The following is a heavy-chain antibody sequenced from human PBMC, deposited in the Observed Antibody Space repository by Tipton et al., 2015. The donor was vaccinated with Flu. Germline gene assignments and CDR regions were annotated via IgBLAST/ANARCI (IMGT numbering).Heavy chain of an antibody. V-gene: IGHV4-59*01. CDR1: SDSINSYY. CDR2: IFYNGST. D-gene: IGHD4-11*01. CDR3: ARTTYDYSNYGTPGAYGMDV. J-gene: IGHJ6*02. Sequence: GLVKPSETLSLTCTVSSDSINSYYWSWIRQPPGKGLEWVGYIFYNGSTNYNPSLKSRVTISADTSKNQFSLKLSSVTAADTAVYYCARTTYDYSNYGTPGAYGMDVWGQGTTVTVSS.